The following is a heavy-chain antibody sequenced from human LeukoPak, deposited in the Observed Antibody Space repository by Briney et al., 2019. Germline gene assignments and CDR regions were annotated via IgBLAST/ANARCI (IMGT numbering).Heavy chain of an antibody. CDR1: GYTLTELS. CDR3: ATDWGRRDYYDSSGYYQGAFDI. D-gene: IGHD3-22*01. J-gene: IGHJ3*02. CDR2: FDPEDGET. Sequence: GASVKVSCKVSGYTLTELSMHWVRQAPGKGLEWMGGFDPEDGETIYAQKFQGRVTMTEDTSTDTAYMELSSLRSEDTAVYYCATDWGRRDYYDSSGYYQGAFDIWGQGTMVTVSS. V-gene: IGHV1-24*01.